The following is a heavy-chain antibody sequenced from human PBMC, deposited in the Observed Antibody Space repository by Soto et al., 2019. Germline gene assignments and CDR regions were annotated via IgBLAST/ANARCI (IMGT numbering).Heavy chain of an antibody. V-gene: IGHV4-34*01. D-gene: IGHD2-15*01. CDR1: GGSFSGYY. CDR3: APLSVSLSGPYGIHV. CDR2: INHSGLT. Sequence: SETLSLTCAVYGGSFSGYYWSWIRQPPGKGLEWIGEINHSGLTYYNPSLKSRVTLSVDTSKNQFSVRLNSVTASDTAVYYCAPLSVSLSGPYGIHVWGQGTTVTVSS. J-gene: IGHJ6*02.